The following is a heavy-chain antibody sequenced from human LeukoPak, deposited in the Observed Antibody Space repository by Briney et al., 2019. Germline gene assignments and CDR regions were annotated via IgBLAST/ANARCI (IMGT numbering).Heavy chain of an antibody. CDR1: GFTFSSYG. CDR3: ARDKAAAVGYFDY. J-gene: IGHJ4*02. D-gene: IGHD6-13*01. Sequence: GGSLTLSCAASGFTFSSYGMHWVRQAPGKGLEWVAVIWYDGSNKYYADSVKGRFTISRDNSKNTLYLQMNSLRAEDTAVYYCARDKAAAVGYFDYWGQGTLVTVSS. V-gene: IGHV3-33*01. CDR2: IWYDGSNK.